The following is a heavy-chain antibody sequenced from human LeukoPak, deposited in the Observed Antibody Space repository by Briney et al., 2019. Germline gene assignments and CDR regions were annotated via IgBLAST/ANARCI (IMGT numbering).Heavy chain of an antibody. Sequence: TCAXXGYSISSGHYWGGIRQPPGKGLEWIGSIYHSGGTYYNPSLKSRVTISVDTSKNQFSLKMKSVTAADTAVYYCAGFTPAVDYCSQGTLVTVSS. CDR2: IYHSGGT. J-gene: IGHJ4*02. D-gene: IGHD3-10*01. CDR3: AGFTPAVDY. CDR1: GYSISSGHY. V-gene: IGHV4-38-2*01.